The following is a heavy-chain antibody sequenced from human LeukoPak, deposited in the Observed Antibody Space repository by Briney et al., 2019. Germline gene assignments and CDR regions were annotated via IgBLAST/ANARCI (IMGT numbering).Heavy chain of an antibody. Sequence: GGSLGLSCAASGSTFDSYGIHWVRQAPGKGLEWVAGISYDGSNKYFGGSVKGRFTISRDNSRNTVYLQMNSLRIEDTAMYYCAKVWRDDHISGSYRGFHHWGQGTLVTVSS. CDR2: ISYDGSNK. CDR1: GSTFDSYG. CDR3: AKVWRDDHISGSYRGFHH. J-gene: IGHJ4*02. D-gene: IGHD3-16*02. V-gene: IGHV3-30*18.